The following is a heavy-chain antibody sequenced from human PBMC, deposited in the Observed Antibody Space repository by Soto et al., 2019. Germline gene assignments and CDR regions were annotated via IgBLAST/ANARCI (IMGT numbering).Heavy chain of an antibody. D-gene: IGHD6-19*01. V-gene: IGHV3-23*01. CDR3: AKCPLQSFYMDV. CDR2: ITGSSDST. J-gene: IGHJ6*03. CDR1: GFAFSNHV. Sequence: EVQLLESGGGLVQPGGSLRLSCAASGFAFSNHVMTWVRQAPGKGLEWVSGITGSSDSTTYADSVKGRFTISRDNSKNTLYLQINIRRSEDTAIYFCAKCPLQSFYMDVWGKGATVTVSS.